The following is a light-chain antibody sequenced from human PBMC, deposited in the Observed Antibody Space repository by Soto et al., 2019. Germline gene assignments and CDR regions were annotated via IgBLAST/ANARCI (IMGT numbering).Light chain of an antibody. Sequence: DIQMTQSPYSLSASVGDRVTITCRASQSISDFLNWYHQKPGKAPKRLIYAASSLQSGVPSRFSGSGSGTEFTLTISSLQPEDFATYYCLHYNSYPLTFGGGTKVDIK. CDR1: QSISDF. V-gene: IGKV1-17*01. CDR3: LHYNSYPLT. J-gene: IGKJ4*01. CDR2: AAS.